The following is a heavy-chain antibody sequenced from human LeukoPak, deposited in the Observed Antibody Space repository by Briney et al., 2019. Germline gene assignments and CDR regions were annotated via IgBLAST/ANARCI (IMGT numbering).Heavy chain of an antibody. CDR3: ARESPPRYCSSTSCYTNYYYYMDV. V-gene: IGHV4-59*01. CDR2: IYYSGSI. Sequence: SETLSLTCTVSGGSISSYYWSWIRQPPGKGLEWIGYIYYSGSINYNPSLKSRVTISVDTSKNQFSLKLSSVTAADTAVYYCARESPPRYCSSTSCYTNYYYYMDVWGKGTTVTVSS. CDR1: GGSISSYY. D-gene: IGHD2-2*02. J-gene: IGHJ6*03.